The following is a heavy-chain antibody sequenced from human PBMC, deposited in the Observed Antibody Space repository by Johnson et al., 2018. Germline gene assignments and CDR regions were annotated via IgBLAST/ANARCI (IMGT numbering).Heavy chain of an antibody. CDR2: IIPIFGTA. J-gene: IGHJ6*03. CDR1: GGTFTSYA. V-gene: IGHV1-69*01. Sequence: QRVQPGAEVKKPGSSVKGSCKAAGGTFTSYAFSWVRQAPGQGLEWVGGIIPIFGTANYATKFQGRVTITADEPTSIAYMELSSLRSEDTAVYYCARDEPHTLYYYYMDVWGKGTTVTVSS. CDR3: ARDEPHTLYYYYMDV.